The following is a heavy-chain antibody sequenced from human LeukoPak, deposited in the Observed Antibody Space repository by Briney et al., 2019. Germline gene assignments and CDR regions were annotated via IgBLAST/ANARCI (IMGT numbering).Heavy chain of an antibody. CDR1: GFTFSSYA. J-gene: IGHJ4*02. V-gene: IGHV3-23*01. D-gene: IGHD3-10*01. Sequence: GGSLRLSCAASGFTFSSYAMSWVRQAPGKGLEWVSAISGSGGSTYYADSVKGRFTISRDNSKNTLYLQMNSLRAEDTAAYYCANPVLYMVRGVANDYWGQGTLVTVSS. CDR3: ANPVLYMVRGVANDY. CDR2: ISGSGGST.